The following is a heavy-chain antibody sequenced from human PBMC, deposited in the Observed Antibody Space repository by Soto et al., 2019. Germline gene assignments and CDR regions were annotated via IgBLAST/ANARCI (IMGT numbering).Heavy chain of an antibody. CDR1: GYTFTSYG. D-gene: IGHD6-19*01. Sequence: AASVKVSCKASGYTFTSYGISWVRQAPGQGLEWMGWISAYNGNTNYAQKLQGRVTMTTDTSTSTAYMELRSLRSDDTAVYYCARVTSSGWYPDYFDYWGQGTLVTVSS. J-gene: IGHJ4*02. CDR3: ARVTSSGWYPDYFDY. V-gene: IGHV1-18*01. CDR2: ISAYNGNT.